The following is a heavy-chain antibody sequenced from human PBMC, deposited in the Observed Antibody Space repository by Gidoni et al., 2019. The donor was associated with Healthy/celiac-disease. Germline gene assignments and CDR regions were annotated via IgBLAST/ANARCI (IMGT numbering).Heavy chain of an antibody. V-gene: IGHV3-73*02. CDR3: EGSDFPS. Sequence: EVQLVEAGGGLVQPGGSLKLSCAASGFTFSGSAMHWVRQASGKGLEWVGRIRSKANSYATAYAASVKGRFTISRDDSKNTAYLQMNSLKTEDTAVYYCEGSDFPSWGQGTLVTVSS. D-gene: IGHD3-3*01. CDR1: GFTFSGSA. CDR2: IRSKANSYAT. J-gene: IGHJ5*02.